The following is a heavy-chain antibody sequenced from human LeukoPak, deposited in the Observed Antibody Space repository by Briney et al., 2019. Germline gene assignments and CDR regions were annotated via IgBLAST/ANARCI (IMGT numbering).Heavy chain of an antibody. CDR1: GFTFSSYA. J-gene: IGHJ1*01. V-gene: IGHV3-30*01. CDR3: ARTKYSSSPAEYFQH. D-gene: IGHD6-6*01. Sequence: GGSLRLSCAASGFTFSSYAMHWVRQAPGKGLEWVAVISYDGSNKYYADSVKGRFTISRDNSKNTLYLQMNSLRAEDTAVYYCARTKYSSSPAEYFQHWGQGTLVTVSS. CDR2: ISYDGSNK.